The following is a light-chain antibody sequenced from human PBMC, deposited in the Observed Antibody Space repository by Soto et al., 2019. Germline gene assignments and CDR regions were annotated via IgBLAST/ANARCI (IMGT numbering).Light chain of an antibody. CDR2: DAS. CDR1: QSVSDY. CDR3: QQRVNWPPT. V-gene: IGKV3-11*01. Sequence: ETEMWMSPARLSLSHGDRATLSCRAGQSVSDYLAWYQQKPGQPPRLLFFDASNRVTGVPARFSAGGSGTDFTLIISNLEPEDFAVYYCQQRVNWPPTVGGGGKVAIK. J-gene: IGKJ4*01.